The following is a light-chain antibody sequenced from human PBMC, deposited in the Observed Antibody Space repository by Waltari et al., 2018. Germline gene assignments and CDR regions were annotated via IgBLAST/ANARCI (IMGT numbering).Light chain of an antibody. V-gene: IGKV1-39*01. Sequence: DIQLTQSPSSLSASVAERVTITCRSIQSISSYLNWYQQKPGKAPKLLIYAASSLQSGVPSRFSGSGSGTDFTLTISSLQPEDFATYYCQQSYSTPRTFGQGTKVEIK. CDR1: QSISSY. CDR2: AAS. J-gene: IGKJ1*01. CDR3: QQSYSTPRT.